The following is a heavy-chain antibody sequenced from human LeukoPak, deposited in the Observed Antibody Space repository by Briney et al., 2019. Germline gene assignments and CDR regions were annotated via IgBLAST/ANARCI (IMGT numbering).Heavy chain of an antibody. V-gene: IGHV3-48*04. CDR1: EFTFSNAW. CDR3: AREWAETVVTFKRLVAFDI. Sequence: PGGSLRLSCTASEFTFSNAWMTWVRQAPGKGLEWVSYISSSSSTIYYADSVKGRFTTSRDNAKNSLYLQMNSLRAEDTAVYYCAREWAETVVTFKRLVAFDIWGQGTMVTVSS. CDR2: ISSSSSTI. J-gene: IGHJ3*02. D-gene: IGHD4-23*01.